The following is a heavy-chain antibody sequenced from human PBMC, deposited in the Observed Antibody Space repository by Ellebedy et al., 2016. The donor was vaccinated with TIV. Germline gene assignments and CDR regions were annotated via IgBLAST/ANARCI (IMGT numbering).Heavy chain of an antibody. D-gene: IGHD3-22*01. V-gene: IGHV4-30-2*01. J-gene: IGHJ4*02. CDR2: IYHSGST. CDR3: ASEATRVIKGRYFDY. Sequence: SETLSLTCAVSGGSISSGGYSWSWIRQPPGKGLEWIGYIYHSGSTYYNPSLKSRVTISVDRSKNQFSLKLSSVTAADTAVYYCASEATRVIKGRYFDYWGQGTLVTVSS. CDR1: GGSISSGGYS.